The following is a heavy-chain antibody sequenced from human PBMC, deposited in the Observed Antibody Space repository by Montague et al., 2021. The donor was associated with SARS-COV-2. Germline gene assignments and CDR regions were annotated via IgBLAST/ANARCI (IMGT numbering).Heavy chain of an antibody. V-gene: IGHV4-34*01. CDR3: SRATLGITMIVVVMTAIDYYFDS. J-gene: IGHJ4*02. Sequence: SETLSLTCSRLVSWYTGDDWKCIRLTPRHRKKSIGEIRQNGSTNYNPSLKLRVTISVDTSKNQFSLNLSSVTAADTAVYYCSRATLGITMIVVVMTAIDYYFDSWGQGKLVTVSS. CDR1: VSWYTGDD. CDR2: IRQNGST. D-gene: IGHD3-22*01.